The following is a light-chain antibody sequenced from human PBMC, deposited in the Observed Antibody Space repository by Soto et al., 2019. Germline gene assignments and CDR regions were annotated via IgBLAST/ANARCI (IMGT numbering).Light chain of an antibody. CDR3: SSYTSSSTFYV. V-gene: IGLV2-14*01. CDR1: SSDVGGYNY. CDR2: EVS. Sequence: QSVLTQPASVSGSPGQSITISCTGTSSDVGGYNYVSWYQQHPGKAPKLMIYEVSNRPSGVSNRFPGSKSGNTASLTISGLQAEDEADYYCSSYTSSSTFYVFGTGTKLTVL. J-gene: IGLJ1*01.